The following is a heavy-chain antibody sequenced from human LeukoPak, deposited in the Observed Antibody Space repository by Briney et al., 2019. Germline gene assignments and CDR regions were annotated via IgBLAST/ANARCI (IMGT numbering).Heavy chain of an antibody. Sequence: GGSLRLSCTASGFAFSSYGMHWVRQAPGKGLEWVALIHYDGSNKYYADSVKGRFTISRDNSKNTLYLQMNSLRAEDTAVYYCSSWSFLDGLDIWGQGTMVTVSS. V-gene: IGHV3-30*02. CDR3: SSWSFLDGLDI. J-gene: IGHJ3*02. CDR1: GFAFSSYG. CDR2: IHYDGSNK. D-gene: IGHD6-13*01.